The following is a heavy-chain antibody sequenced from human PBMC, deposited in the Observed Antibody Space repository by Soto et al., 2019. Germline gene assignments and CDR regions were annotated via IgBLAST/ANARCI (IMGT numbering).Heavy chain of an antibody. CDR3: ARAPIRYCNGARCYRYNWFDL. J-gene: IGHJ5*02. CDR1: GGTFINYA. D-gene: IGHD2-15*01. V-gene: IGHV1-69*13. CDR2: IIPMFGMA. Sequence: SVKVSCKASGGTFINYAISCVRLAPGQGLEWMGGIIPMFGMANYSQKFQGRVTITADESTSTASMELSSLMSEDTAVYYCARAPIRYCNGARCYRYNWFDLWGQGALVTVSS.